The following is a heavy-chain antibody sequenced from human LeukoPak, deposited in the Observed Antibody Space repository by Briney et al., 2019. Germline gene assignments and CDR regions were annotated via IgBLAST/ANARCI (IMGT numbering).Heavy chain of an antibody. CDR2: ISGSGGST. J-gene: IGHJ4*02. D-gene: IGHD6-6*01. CDR3: AKDYIVSSSPIYYFDS. V-gene: IGHV3-23*01. Sequence: GGSLRLSCAASGFTFSTSAMTWVRQAPGKGLEWVSGISGSGGSTYYADSVKGRFTISRDNSKNTLYLQMNSLRAEDTAVYYCAKDYIVSSSPIYYFDSWGQGTLVTVSS. CDR1: GFTFSTSA.